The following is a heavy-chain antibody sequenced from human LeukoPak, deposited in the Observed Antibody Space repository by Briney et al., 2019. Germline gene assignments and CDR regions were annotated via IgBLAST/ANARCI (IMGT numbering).Heavy chain of an antibody. V-gene: IGHV1-18*04. CDR2: ISAYNGNT. J-gene: IGHJ4*02. CDR3: ARALKYSSGWYFDY. CDR1: GYTFTSYG. D-gene: IGHD6-19*01. Sequence: ASVKVSCKASGYTFTSYGISWVRQAPGQGLQWMGWISAYNGNTNYAQKLQGRVTMTTDTSTSTAYMELRSLRSDDTAVYYCARALKYSSGWYFDYWGQGTLVTVSS.